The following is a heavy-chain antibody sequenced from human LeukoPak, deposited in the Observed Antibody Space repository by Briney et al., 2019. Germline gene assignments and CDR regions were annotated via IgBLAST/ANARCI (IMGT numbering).Heavy chain of an antibody. Sequence: GGSLRLSCAASGFTFSNYNMNWVRQPPGKGLQWVSYIGSSSNIIYYADSVKGRFTISRDNAKNTLFLQMNSLRAEDTAVYYCARDFAREFTIDYWGQGTLVTVSS. V-gene: IGHV3-48*01. CDR3: ARDFAREFTIDY. D-gene: IGHD3-10*01. CDR1: GFTFSNYN. CDR2: IGSSSNII. J-gene: IGHJ4*02.